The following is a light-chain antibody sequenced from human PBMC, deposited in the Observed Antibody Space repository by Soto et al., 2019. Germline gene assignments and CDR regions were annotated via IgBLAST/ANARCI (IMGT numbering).Light chain of an antibody. CDR3: QNYNTYSRFT. J-gene: IGKJ3*01. CDR1: QGISNY. CDR2: GAS. Sequence: DVQMTQSPSSLSASVGDRVTITCRASQGISNYLAWYQQRPGKVPRLLIYGASTLQSGVPSRYSASASGTDFTLTISSLQPEDVATYYCQNYNTYSRFTFGPGTKVEIK. V-gene: IGKV1-27*01.